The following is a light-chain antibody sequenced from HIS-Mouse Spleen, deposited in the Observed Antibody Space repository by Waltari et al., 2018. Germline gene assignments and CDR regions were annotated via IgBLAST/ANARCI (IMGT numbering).Light chain of an antibody. J-gene: IGLJ3*02. V-gene: IGLV3-21*02. CDR1: NIGSKS. CDR2: DDS. Sequence: SYVLTQPPSVSVAPGQTARITCGGNNIGSKSVHWYQQKPGQAPVLVVYDDSDRPSGIPELFSGSNSGNTATLTISRVEAGDEADYYCQVWDSSSDHRVFGGGTKLTVL. CDR3: QVWDSSSDHRV.